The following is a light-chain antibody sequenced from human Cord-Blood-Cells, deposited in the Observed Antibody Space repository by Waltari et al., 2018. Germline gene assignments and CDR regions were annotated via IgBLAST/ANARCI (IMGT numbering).Light chain of an antibody. J-gene: IGLJ3*02. V-gene: IGLV6-57*03. CDR1: SGSIASNY. CDR3: QSYDSSNSNWV. Sequence: NFMLTQPHSVSESPGKTVTISCTRSSGSIASNYVQWYQQRPGSAPTTVIYEDNQRPSGVPDRFSGSIDSSSNSASLTISGLKTEDEADYYCQSYDSSNSNWVFGAGTKLTVL. CDR2: EDN.